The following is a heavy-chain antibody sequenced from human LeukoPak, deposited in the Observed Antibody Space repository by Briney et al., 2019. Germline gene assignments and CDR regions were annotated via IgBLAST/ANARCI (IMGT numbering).Heavy chain of an antibody. CDR1: GYTLTELS. Sequence: ASVKVSCKVSGYTLTELSMHWVRQAPGKGLEWMGGFDPEDGETIYAQKFQGRVTMTEDTSTDTAYMELSSLRSEDTAVYYCATDHLGGPERDYGILTGYYWGQGTLVTVSS. CDR2: FDPEDGET. J-gene: IGHJ4*02. CDR3: ATDHLGGPERDYGILTGYY. V-gene: IGHV1-24*01. D-gene: IGHD3-9*01.